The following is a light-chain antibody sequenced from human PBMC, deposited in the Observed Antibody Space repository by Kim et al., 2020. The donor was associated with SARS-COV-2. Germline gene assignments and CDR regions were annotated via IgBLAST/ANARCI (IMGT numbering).Light chain of an antibody. V-gene: IGLV3-21*04. Sequence: SYELTQPPSVSVAPGKTASITCGGNKIGGKSVHWYQHRPGQAPVLVIYYDTDRPSGIPERFSGSNSGDTATLTISRVEAEDEADYYCQVWDLYAMFFGGG. CDR3: QVWDLYAMF. CDR2: YDT. CDR1: KIGGKS. J-gene: IGLJ2*01.